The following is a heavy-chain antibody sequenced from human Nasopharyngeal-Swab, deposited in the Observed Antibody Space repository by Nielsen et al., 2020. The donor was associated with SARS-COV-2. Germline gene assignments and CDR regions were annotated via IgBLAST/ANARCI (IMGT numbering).Heavy chain of an antibody. V-gene: IGHV3-7*03. CDR2: IKTDGSEE. J-gene: IGHJ4*02. D-gene: IGHD6-13*01. Sequence: GGSLRLSCVGSGFIFGNHWMSWVRQAPGKGLEWIGNIKTDGSEEHYVDSVKGRFTISRDNDKKSLYLQMNSLRDEDTAVYYCAREILHSSSWCDFWGQGTLVTVSS. CDR3: AREILHSSSWCDF. CDR1: GFIFGNHW.